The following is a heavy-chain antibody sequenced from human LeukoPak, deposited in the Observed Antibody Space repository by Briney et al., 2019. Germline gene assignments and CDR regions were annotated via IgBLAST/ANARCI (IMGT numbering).Heavy chain of an antibody. J-gene: IGHJ4*02. CDR3: ARDVMRVLGGNQNWYFDY. V-gene: IGHV1-2*02. D-gene: IGHD4-23*01. Sequence: ASVKVSCKASGYTFTGYYMHWVRQAPGQGLEWMGWINPNSGGTNYAQKLQGRVTMTTDTSTSTAYMELRSLRSDDTAVYYCARDVMRVLGGNQNWYFDYWGKGTLVTVS. CDR2: INPNSGGT. CDR1: GYTFTGYY.